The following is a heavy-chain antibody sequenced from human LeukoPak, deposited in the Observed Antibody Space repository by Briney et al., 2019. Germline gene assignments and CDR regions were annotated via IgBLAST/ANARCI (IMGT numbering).Heavy chain of an antibody. V-gene: IGHV3-48*01. J-gene: IGHJ6*02. CDR3: ARGSSSWMGIYYYYYGMDV. CDR1: GFTFSSYS. D-gene: IGHD6-13*01. Sequence: GGSLRLSCAASGFTFSSYSMNWVRQAPGKGLEWVSYISSSSSTIYYADSVKGRFTISRDNAKNTLYLQMNSLRAEATAVYYCARGSSSWMGIYYYYYGMDVWGQGTTVTVSS. CDR2: ISSSSSTI.